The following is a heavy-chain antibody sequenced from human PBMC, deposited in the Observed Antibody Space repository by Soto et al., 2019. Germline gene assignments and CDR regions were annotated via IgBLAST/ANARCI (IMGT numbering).Heavy chain of an antibody. CDR3: AIDSGMIRGNYGMDV. CDR2: IYSSGNI. D-gene: IGHD3-10*01. V-gene: IGHV3-53*01. J-gene: IGHJ6*02. Sequence: EVQLVESGGGLIQPGGSLRLSCEASGFIVRSNYMTWVRQAPGKGLEWVSVIYSSGNIYYPDSVKGRFTTSRDNSQNTFFLQMNSLRAEDTAVYYCAIDSGMIRGNYGMDVWGQGTTVIVAS. CDR1: GFIVRSNY.